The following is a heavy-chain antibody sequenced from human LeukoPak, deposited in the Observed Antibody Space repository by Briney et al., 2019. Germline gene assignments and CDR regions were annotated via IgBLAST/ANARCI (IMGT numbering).Heavy chain of an antibody. Sequence: SETLSLTCTVSGGSISSGDYYWTWIRQPPGKGLEWIGYIYYSGSTYYSPSLKSRATISVDTSKNEFSLRLRSVTAPDTAVYYCARGLGSSWYGDWGQGTLVTVSS. J-gene: IGHJ4*02. CDR2: IYYSGST. CDR1: GGSISSGDYY. CDR3: ARGLGSSWYGD. D-gene: IGHD6-13*01. V-gene: IGHV4-30-4*01.